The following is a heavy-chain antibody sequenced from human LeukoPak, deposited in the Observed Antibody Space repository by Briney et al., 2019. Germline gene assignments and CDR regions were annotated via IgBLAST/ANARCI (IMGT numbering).Heavy chain of an antibody. CDR1: GFTFSSYG. D-gene: IGHD6-19*01. V-gene: IGHV3-33*01. J-gene: IGHJ4*02. CDR2: IWYDGSNK. Sequence: GRSLRLSCAASGFTFSSYGMHWVRQAPGKGLEWVAVIWYDGSNKYYADSVKGRFTTSRDNSKNTLYLQMNSLRAEDTAVYYCARRSGSGWYGYYFDYWGQGTLVTVSS. CDR3: ARRSGSGWYGYYFDY.